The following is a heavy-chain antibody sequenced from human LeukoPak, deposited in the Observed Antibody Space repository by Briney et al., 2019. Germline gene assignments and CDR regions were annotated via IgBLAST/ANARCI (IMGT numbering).Heavy chain of an antibody. D-gene: IGHD6-25*01. CDR3: AKVAAYYYMDV. J-gene: IGHJ6*03. CDR1: GFTFSSYW. CDR2: INTDGSST. V-gene: IGHV3-74*01. Sequence: PGGSLRLSCAASGFTFSSYWMHWVRQAPGKGLVWVSRINTDGSSTTYADSVKGRFTISRDNAKNTLYLQMNSLRAEDTAVYYCAKVAAYYYMDVWGKGTTVTISS.